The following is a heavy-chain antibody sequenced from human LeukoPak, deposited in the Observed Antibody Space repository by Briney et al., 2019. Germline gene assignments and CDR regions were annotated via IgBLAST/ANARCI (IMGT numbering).Heavy chain of an antibody. CDR3: VSFYETY. Sequence: GGSLRLSCEASGNYWIHWVRQAPGKGLVWVSHINSDGSSTSYADSVKGRFTISKDNAKNTVYLQMNNLRDEDTAVYYCVSFYETYWGRGTLVTVSS. CDR2: INSDGSST. V-gene: IGHV3-74*01. CDR1: GNYW. J-gene: IGHJ4*02. D-gene: IGHD2-2*01.